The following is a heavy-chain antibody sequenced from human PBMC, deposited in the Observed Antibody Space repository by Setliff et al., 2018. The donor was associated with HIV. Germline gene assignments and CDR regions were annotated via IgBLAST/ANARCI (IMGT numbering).Heavy chain of an antibody. CDR3: ARDGGYSVHQWFGEAFDI. J-gene: IGHJ3*02. D-gene: IGHD3-10*01. CDR1: GDTFTRYA. CDR2: IIPIFGTA. Sequence: SVKVSCKASGDTFTRYAISWVRQAPGQGLEWMGGIIPIFGTANYAQKFQGRVTITADESTSTAYMELSSLTSEDTAVYYCARDGGYSVHQWFGEAFDIWGQGTMVTVSS. V-gene: IGHV1-69*13.